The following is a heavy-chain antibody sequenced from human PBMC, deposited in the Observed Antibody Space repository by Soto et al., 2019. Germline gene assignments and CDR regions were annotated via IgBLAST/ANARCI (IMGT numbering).Heavy chain of an antibody. J-gene: IGHJ4*02. D-gene: IGHD5-12*01. CDR3: TTAHPRGPDY. CDR1: GFTFSNDW. V-gene: IGHV3-15*01. CDR2: IKSKTDGGTI. Sequence: LRLSCAAYGFTFSNDWMNWVRQAPGKGLEWVGLIKSKTDGGTIDYPAPVKGRFIISRDDSRNTLYLQMNSLKTEDTAVYYCTTAHPRGPDYWGQGTLVTVSS.